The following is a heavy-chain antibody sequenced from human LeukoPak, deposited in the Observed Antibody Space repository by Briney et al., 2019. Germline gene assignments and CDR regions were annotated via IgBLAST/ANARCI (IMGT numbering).Heavy chain of an antibody. CDR2: ISDSGGST. D-gene: IGHD3-22*01. V-gene: IGHV3-23*01. CDR3: AKMASYYDSRGYDDAFDI. J-gene: IGHJ3*02. Sequence: GGSLRLSCAASGFTFSSFAMSWVRQAPGKGLEWVSAISDSGGSTYYADSVKGRFTISRDSSKNTLYLQMNSLRAEDTAVYYCAKMASYYDSRGYDDAFDIWGQGTMVTVSS. CDR1: GFTFSSFA.